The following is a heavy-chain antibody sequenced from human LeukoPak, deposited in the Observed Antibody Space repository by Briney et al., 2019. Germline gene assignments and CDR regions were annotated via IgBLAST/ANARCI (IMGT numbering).Heavy chain of an antibody. CDR2: IRSKANSYAT. D-gene: IGHD6-19*01. Sequence: GGSLRLSCAASGFTFSGSAMHWVRQASGKGLEWVGRIRSKANSYATAYAASVKGRFTISRDDSKNTAYLQMNSLKTEDTAVYYCIRHANSSGLVYWGQGTLVTVSS. J-gene: IGHJ4*02. CDR1: GFTFSGSA. CDR3: IRHANSSGLVY. V-gene: IGHV3-73*01.